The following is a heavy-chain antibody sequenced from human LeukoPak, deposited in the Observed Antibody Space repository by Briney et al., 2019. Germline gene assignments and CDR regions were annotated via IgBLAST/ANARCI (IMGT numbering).Heavy chain of an antibody. J-gene: IGHJ5*02. CDR2: FDPEDGET. V-gene: IGHV1-24*01. CDR1: GYTLTELS. Sequence: ASVKVSCKVTGYTLTELSMHWVRQAPGKGLEWMGGFDPEDGETIYAQKFQGRVTMTEDTSTDTAYMELSSLRSEDTAVYYCATSGYYDDSSSWFDPWGQGTLVTVSS. CDR3: ATSGYYDDSSSWFDP. D-gene: IGHD3-22*01.